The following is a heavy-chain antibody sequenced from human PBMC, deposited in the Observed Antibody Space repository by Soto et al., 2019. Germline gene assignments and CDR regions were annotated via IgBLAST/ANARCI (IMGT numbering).Heavy chain of an antibody. Sequence: PSETLSLTCNVSGVSISSGDSHWNWIRQHPGKGLEWIGYIYYSGSTYYNPSLKSRVTISVDTSKNQFSLKLSSVTAADTAVYYCARGRIVGATHDAFDIWGQGTVVTVSS. CDR1: GVSISSGDSH. V-gene: IGHV4-31*03. D-gene: IGHD1-26*01. CDR2: IYYSGST. CDR3: ARGRIVGATHDAFDI. J-gene: IGHJ3*02.